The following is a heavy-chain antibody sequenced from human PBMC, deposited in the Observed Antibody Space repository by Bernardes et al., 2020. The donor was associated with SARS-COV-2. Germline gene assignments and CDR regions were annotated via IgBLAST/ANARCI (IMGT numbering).Heavy chain of an antibody. Sequence: AGVKVSCKASGYTFTSYDINWVRQATGQGLEWMGWMNTNSGNTGYAQKFQGRVTMTRDTSISTAYMELSSLRSEDTAVYYCAKGPPNWGFDYWGQGSLVTVSS. CDR1: GYTFTSYD. J-gene: IGHJ4*02. V-gene: IGHV1-8*01. D-gene: IGHD7-27*01. CDR3: AKGPPNWGFDY. CDR2: MNTNSGNT.